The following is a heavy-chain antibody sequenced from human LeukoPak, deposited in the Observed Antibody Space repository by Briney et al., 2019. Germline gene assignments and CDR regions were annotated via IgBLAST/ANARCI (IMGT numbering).Heavy chain of an antibody. V-gene: IGHV3-21*01. CDR1: GFTFSNYA. D-gene: IGHD2/OR15-2a*01. J-gene: IGHJ4*02. Sequence: PGGSLRLSCAASGFTFSNYAMSWVRQAPGKGLEWVSSISSSSGYIYYADSVKGRFTISRDNAKNTLYLQMNSLRAEATAVFYCAKDLYQGDYWGQGTLVTVSS. CDR2: ISSSSGYI. CDR3: AKDLYQGDY.